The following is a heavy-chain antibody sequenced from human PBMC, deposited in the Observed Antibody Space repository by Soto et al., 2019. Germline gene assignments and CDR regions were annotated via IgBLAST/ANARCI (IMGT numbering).Heavy chain of an antibody. D-gene: IGHD3-22*01. V-gene: IGHV1-46*01. CDR1: GYAFTSYY. CDR3: ARVVDSSGFEEGNWFDP. J-gene: IGHJ5*02. Sequence: ASVKVSCKASGYAFTSYYMHWVRQAPGQGLEWMGIINPSGGSTSYAQKFQGRVTMTRDTSTSTVYMELSSLRSEDTAVYYCARVVDSSGFEEGNWFDPWGQGTLVTVSS. CDR2: INPSGGST.